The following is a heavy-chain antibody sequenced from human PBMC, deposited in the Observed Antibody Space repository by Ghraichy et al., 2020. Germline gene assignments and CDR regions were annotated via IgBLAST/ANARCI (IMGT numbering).Heavy chain of an antibody. D-gene: IGHD5-18*01. J-gene: IGHJ6*03. V-gene: IGHV1-69*06. CDR3: ASRGARIGYSYGGLNYMDV. Sequence: SVKVSCKASGGTFSSYAISWVRQAPGQGLEWMGGIIPIFGTANYAQKFQGRVTITADKSTSTAYMELSSLRSEDTAVYYCASRGARIGYSYGGLNYMDVWGKGTTVTVSS. CDR1: GGTFSSYA. CDR2: IIPIFGTA.